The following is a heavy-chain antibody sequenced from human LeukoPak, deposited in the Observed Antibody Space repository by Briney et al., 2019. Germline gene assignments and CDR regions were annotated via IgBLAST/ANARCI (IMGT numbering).Heavy chain of an antibody. CDR2: IRSKSYGGTT. D-gene: IGHD6-19*01. V-gene: IGHV3-49*04. CDR1: GFIFGDYA. J-gene: IGHJ4*02. Sequence: GGSLRLSCTTSGFIFGDYAMSWVRQAPGKGVEWVGFIRSKSYGGTTGYAASVKGRFTISRDDSKTIAYLKMNSLKTEDTAVYYCARSGSSGWYPGFDYWGQGTLVTVSS. CDR3: ARSGSSGWYPGFDY.